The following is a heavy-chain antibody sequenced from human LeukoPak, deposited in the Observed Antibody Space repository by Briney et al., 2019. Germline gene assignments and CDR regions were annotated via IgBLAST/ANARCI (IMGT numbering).Heavy chain of an antibody. CDR3: ARGASSSSGGYYYYYMDV. J-gene: IGHJ6*03. D-gene: IGHD6-6*01. CDR2: IYYSGST. CDR1: GGSISSYY. V-gene: IGHV4-59*01. Sequence: SETLSLTCTVSGGSISSYYWSWIRQPPGKGLEWIGYIYYSGSTNYNPSLKSRVTISVDTSKNQFSLKLSSVTAADTAVYYCARGASSSSGGYYYYYMDVWGKGTTVTVSS.